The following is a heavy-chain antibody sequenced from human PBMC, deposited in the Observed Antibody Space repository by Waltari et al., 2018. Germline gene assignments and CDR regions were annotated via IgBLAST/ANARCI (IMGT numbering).Heavy chain of an antibody. CDR2: ISSSSSTI. V-gene: IGHV3-48*01. CDR3: ARALAAAGQTSFDY. CDR1: GFTFSSYS. J-gene: IGHJ4*02. D-gene: IGHD6-13*01. Sequence: EVQLVESGGGLVQPGGSLRLSCAAPGFTFSSYSMNWVRQAPGKGLEWVSYISSSSSTIYYADSVKGRFTISRDNAKNSLYLQMNSLRAEDTAVYYCARALAAAGQTSFDYWGQGTLVTVSS.